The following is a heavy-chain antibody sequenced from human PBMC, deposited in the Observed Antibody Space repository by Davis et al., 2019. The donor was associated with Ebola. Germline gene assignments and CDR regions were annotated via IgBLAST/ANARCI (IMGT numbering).Heavy chain of an antibody. CDR1: GFTVSNTY. Sequence: GGSLRLSCAASGFTVSNTYMSWVRQAPGKGLEWVSVIRNAGNTSYADSVKGRFSISRDNSKNTVFLQMNGLRVEDTAVYYCARGSALDMWGQGTMVTVSP. V-gene: IGHV3-66*01. CDR3: ARGSALDM. CDR2: IRNAGNT. J-gene: IGHJ3*02.